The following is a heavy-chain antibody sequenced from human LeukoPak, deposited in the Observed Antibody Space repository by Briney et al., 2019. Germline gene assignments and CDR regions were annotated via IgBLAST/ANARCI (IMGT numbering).Heavy chain of an antibody. D-gene: IGHD3-22*01. Sequence: SETLSLTCAVYGGSFSGYYWSWIRQPPGQGLEWIGEINHSGSTSCNPSLKSRVTISVDTSKNQFSLKLSSVTAADTAVYYCARVTYDSSGYFRWFDPWGQGTLVTVSS. CDR1: GGSFSGYY. CDR2: INHSGST. V-gene: IGHV4-34*01. J-gene: IGHJ5*02. CDR3: ARVTYDSSGYFRWFDP.